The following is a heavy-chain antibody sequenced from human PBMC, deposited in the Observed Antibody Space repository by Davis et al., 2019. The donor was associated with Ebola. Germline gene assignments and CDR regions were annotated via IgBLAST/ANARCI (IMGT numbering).Heavy chain of an antibody. V-gene: IGHV3-21*04. CDR1: GFTFSSYS. D-gene: IGHD2-15*01. CDR3: AKGGVVVAFCLDY. J-gene: IGHJ4*02. Sequence: GESLKISCAASGFTFSSYSMNCVRQAPGKGLEWVSSISSSSSYIYYADSVKGRFTISRDNSKNTLYLQMNSLRAEDTAVYYCAKGGVVVAFCLDYWGQGTLVTVSS. CDR2: ISSSSSYI.